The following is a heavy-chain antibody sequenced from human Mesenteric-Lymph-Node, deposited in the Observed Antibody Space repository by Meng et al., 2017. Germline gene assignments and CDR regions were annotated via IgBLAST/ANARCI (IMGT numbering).Heavy chain of an antibody. CDR2: IKQDGSEK. CDR1: GFTFSSYW. CDR3: ARDSYMYYYGPWTLGDY. D-gene: IGHD3-10*01. J-gene: IGHJ4*02. V-gene: IGHV3-7*01. Sequence: GESLKISCAASGFTFSSYWMSWVRQAPGKGLEWVANIKQDGSEKYYVDSVKDRFTISRDNVKNSLYLQMNSLRAEDTAVYYCARDSYMYYYGPWTLGDYWGQGTLVTVSS.